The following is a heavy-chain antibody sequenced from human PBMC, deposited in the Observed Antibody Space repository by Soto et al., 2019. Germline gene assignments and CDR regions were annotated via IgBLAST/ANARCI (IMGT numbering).Heavy chain of an antibody. CDR2: VYRTGST. CDR3: ARARATIAAAAIFDC. D-gene: IGHD6-13*01. V-gene: IGHV4-4*02. Sequence: SETLSLTCAVSGGSISTSNWWSWVRQPPGKGLEWIGEVYRTGSTNYNPSLESRLTISVDKSKNQFSLKLTSVTAADTAVYYCARARATIAAAAIFDCWGQGTQVTVSS. CDR1: GGSISTSNW. J-gene: IGHJ4*02.